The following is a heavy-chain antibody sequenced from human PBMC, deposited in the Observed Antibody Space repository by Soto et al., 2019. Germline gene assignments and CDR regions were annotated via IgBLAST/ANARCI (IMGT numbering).Heavy chain of an antibody. CDR1: GFTFSSYS. D-gene: IGHD5-12*01. V-gene: IGHV3-21*01. Sequence: PGGSLRLSCAASGFTFSSYSMNWVRQAPGKGLEWVSSITISSSDINYAESVKGRFTISRDNAKKSLYLQMNSLRAEDTAVYYCARGGYEKLNYYYAMDVWGQGTTVTVSS. CDR3: ARGGYEKLNYYYAMDV. J-gene: IGHJ6*02. CDR2: ITISSSDI.